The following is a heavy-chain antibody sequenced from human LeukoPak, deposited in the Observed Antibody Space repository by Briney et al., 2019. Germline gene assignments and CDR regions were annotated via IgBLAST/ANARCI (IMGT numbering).Heavy chain of an antibody. CDR3: ARDQTEAIREGYPMYYMDV. CDR1: GFTFSSYD. Sequence: GGSLRLSCAASGFTFSSYDMSWVRQAPRKGLQWGSYISSSSSTIYYAHSVKGRFTTSRDNAKNSLYLQMNSLRAEDTAVYYCARDQTEAIREGYPMYYMDVGGKGTTVTVAS. D-gene: IGHD5-24*01. J-gene: IGHJ6*03. V-gene: IGHV3-48*03. CDR2: ISSSSSTI.